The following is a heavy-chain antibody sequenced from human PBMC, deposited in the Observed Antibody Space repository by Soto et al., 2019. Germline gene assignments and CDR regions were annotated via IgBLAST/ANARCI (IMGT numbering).Heavy chain of an antibody. CDR2: VSWNGGTI. J-gene: IGHJ6*03. D-gene: IGHD2-15*01. Sequence: EVQLVESGGGLVQPGGSLRLSCAASGFTFHDYTMLWVRHAPGKGMEGVAGVSWNGGTIGYADSVQGRFTISRDSATNSLYLETSSLRAEDTALYYCANGTRVRGTGLIYYMDVWGKGTTVTVSS. CDR3: ANGTRVRGTGLIYYMDV. V-gene: IGHV3-9*01. CDR1: GFTFHDYT.